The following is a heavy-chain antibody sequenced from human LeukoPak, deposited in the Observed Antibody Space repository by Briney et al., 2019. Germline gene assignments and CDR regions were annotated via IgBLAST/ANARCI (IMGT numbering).Heavy chain of an antibody. D-gene: IGHD1-14*01. Sequence: GGSLRLSCAASAFTFNTYAMHWVRQAPGKGLEFVSSISSSGGNTYYANSVKGRFTISRDDSKNTLYLQMGSLRPEDMAVYYCARASGRGLYYFDYWGQGTLVTVSS. J-gene: IGHJ4*02. CDR2: ISSSGGNT. CDR3: ARASGRGLYYFDY. CDR1: AFTFNTYA. V-gene: IGHV3-64*01.